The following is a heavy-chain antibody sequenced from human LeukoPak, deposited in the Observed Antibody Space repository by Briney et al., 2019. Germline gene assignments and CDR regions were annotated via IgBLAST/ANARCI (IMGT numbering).Heavy chain of an antibody. V-gene: IGHV3-53*01. CDR1: GFTFSSYS. Sequence: PGGSLRLSCAASGFTFSSYSMNWVRQAPGKGLEWVSIIYSGGSTYYADSVKGRFTISRDNSKNTLSLQMNSLRAEDTALYYCARTPDYYDSSGYYRLDYYFDYWGQGTLVTVSS. CDR2: IYSGGST. J-gene: IGHJ4*02. D-gene: IGHD3-22*01. CDR3: ARTPDYYDSSGYYRLDYYFDY.